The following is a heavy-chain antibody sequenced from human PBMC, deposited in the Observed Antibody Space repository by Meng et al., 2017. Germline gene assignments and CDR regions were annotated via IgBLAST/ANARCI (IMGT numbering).Heavy chain of an antibody. CDR2: IYPGDSDT. J-gene: IGHJ4*02. CDR3: ARARARHPDYYDSSGYYYLSYFDY. D-gene: IGHD3-22*01. V-gene: IGHV5-51*01. Sequence: KVSCKGSGYSFTSYWIGWVRQMPGKGLEWMGIIYPGDSDTRYSPSFQGQVTISADKSISIAYLQWSSLKASDTAMYYCARARARHPDYYDSSGYYYLSYFDYWGQGTLVTVSS. CDR1: GYSFTSYW.